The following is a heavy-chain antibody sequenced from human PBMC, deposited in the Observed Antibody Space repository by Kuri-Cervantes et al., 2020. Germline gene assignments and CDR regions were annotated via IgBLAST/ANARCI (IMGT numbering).Heavy chain of an antibody. J-gene: IGHJ6*02. CDR3: ARKAPDIVVVPAATVYYYYGMDV. CDR1: VAPIISSSDD. Sequence: LRLSVPASVAPIISSSDDWGWSRQPPGKGLEWIGIMVCSGSTYYNPSLKSRVTISVDTSKNQFTRKLSSVTAADTAVYYCARKAPDIVVVPAATVYYYYGMDVWGQGNTVTVSS. D-gene: IGHD2-2*01. V-gene: IGHV4-39*01. CDR2: MVCSGST.